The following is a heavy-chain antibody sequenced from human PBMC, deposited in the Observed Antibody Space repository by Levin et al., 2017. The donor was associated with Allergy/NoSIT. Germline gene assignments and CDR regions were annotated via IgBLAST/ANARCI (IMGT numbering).Heavy chain of an antibody. CDR2: IYYRGST. CDR1: GGSMNSSHYY. V-gene: IGHV4-39*01. J-gene: IGHJ6*02. Sequence: GSLRLSCTVSGGSMNSSHYYWAWIRQPPGKGLEWLACIYYRGSTYYNPSLKSRLIMSVDTPKNQFSLRLSSVTAADTAIYYWARHEGGYYYYGLNVWGQGTPVTVSS. CDR3: ARHEGGYYYYGLNV.